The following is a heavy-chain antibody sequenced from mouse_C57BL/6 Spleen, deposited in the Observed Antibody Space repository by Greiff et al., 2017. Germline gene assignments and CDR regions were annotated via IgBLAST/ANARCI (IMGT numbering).Heavy chain of an antibody. CDR1: GYTFTSYW. D-gene: IGHD1-1*01. V-gene: IGHV1-69*01. Sequence: QVQLQQPGAELVMPGASVKLSCKASGYTFTSYWMHWVKQRPGQGLEWIGEIDPSDSYTNYNQKFKGKSTLTVDKSSSTAYMQLSSLTSEDSAVYYCARTSTTVVAYYFDYWGQGTTLTVSS. CDR3: ARTSTTVVAYYFDY. J-gene: IGHJ2*01. CDR2: IDPSDSYT.